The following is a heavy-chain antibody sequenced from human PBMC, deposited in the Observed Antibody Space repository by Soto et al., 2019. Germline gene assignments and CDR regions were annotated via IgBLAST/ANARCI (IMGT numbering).Heavy chain of an antibody. CDR1: GFTFSSYA. CDR2: INSNGGVT. J-gene: IGHJ4*02. CDR3: VKDQGGYSGYVFDY. Sequence: PGGSLRLASSASGFTFSSYAMYWVRQAPGKGLEYVSAINSNGGVTYYADSVKGRFTISRDNSKDTLYLQMSSLRAEDTAVYYCVKDQGGYSGYVFDYWGQGTLVTVSS. V-gene: IGHV3-64D*06. D-gene: IGHD5-12*01.